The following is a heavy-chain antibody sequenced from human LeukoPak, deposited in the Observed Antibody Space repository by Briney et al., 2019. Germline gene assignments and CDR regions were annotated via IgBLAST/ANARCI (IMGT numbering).Heavy chain of an antibody. CDR1: GDSITYYY. J-gene: IGHJ4*02. V-gene: IGHV4-59*01. CDR3: ARDTRSYDTSGYYYFDY. Sequence: SETLSLTCTVSGDSITYYYWNWIRQAPGKGLEWIGYIYSDGTTSYSPSLRSRVTISIDTSRNQFSLKLSSVTAADAAVYYCARDTRSYDTSGYYYFDYWGQGALVTVSS. D-gene: IGHD3-22*01. CDR2: IYSDGTT.